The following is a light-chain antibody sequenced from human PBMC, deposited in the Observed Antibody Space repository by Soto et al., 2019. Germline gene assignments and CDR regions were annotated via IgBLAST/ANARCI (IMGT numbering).Light chain of an antibody. V-gene: IGKV3-20*01. CDR2: SAS. CDR3: QRYGGSPPVT. CDR1: QSFSSSN. Sequence: EVVLTQSPGTLSLSPGERATLSCRASQSFSSSNLAWYQHKPGQPPKLIVYSASRRATGSPDRFNGSGSGTDFTLTISRLEPEDFALYYCQRYGGSPPVTFGGGTKVDIK. J-gene: IGKJ4*01.